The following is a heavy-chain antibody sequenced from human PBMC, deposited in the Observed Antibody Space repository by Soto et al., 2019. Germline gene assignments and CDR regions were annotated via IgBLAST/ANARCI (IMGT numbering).Heavy chain of an antibody. J-gene: IGHJ4*02. CDR3: ARVLEFRDGHLSHFNY. CDR2: IIPVIGVP. Sequence: SVKVACKASGGTFRNYPFSWVRQAPGQGLEWMGGIIPVIGVPSYARKFQGRVTITADASTSTVYMDLSSLTSEDTAVYFCARVLEFRDGHLSHFNYWGQGTMVTFSS. V-gene: IGHV1-69*10. CDR1: GGTFRNYP.